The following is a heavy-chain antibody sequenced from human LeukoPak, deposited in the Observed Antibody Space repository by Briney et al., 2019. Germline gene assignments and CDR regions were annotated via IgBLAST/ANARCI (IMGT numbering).Heavy chain of an antibody. Sequence: GGSLRLSCAASGFTFSSYGMSWVSQAPGKGLKWVSDISASGGSTYYADSVKGRFTISRDNSKKTLHLQMNSLRAEDTAIYYCAKASSAGDSSSWNYWGQGILVTVSS. CDR3: AKASSAGDSSSWNY. CDR2: ISASGGST. CDR1: GFTFSSYG. V-gene: IGHV3-23*01. D-gene: IGHD6-13*01. J-gene: IGHJ4*02.